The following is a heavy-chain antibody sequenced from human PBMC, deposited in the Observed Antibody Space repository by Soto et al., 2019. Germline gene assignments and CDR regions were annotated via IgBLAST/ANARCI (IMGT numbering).Heavy chain of an antibody. CDR2: ISYDGSLK. CDR1: GFTFTSYA. Sequence: QVPLVESGGGVVQPGRSLRLFCAASGFTFTSYAIHLVRQAPGKGLEGVAVISYDGSLKYYADSVKGRFTISRDNSKNTLYMQMNSLRVEDTAVYYCARKGDPTNRVSGNAFDVWGQGTMVTVSS. J-gene: IGHJ3*01. CDR3: ARKGDPTNRVSGNAFDV. D-gene: IGHD7-27*01. V-gene: IGHV3-30-3*01.